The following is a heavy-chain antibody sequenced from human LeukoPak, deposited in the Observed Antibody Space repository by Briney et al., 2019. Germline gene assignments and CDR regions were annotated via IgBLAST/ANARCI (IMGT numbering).Heavy chain of an antibody. Sequence: SETLSLTCTVSGGSVSSGAYYWSWIRQHPGQGLEWIGYIYHTGSTYYNPSLKSRVNISVDTSKNHFSLKLSSVTAADTAVYYCARGDYYDSSGCFDYWGQGTLVTVSS. CDR3: ARGDYYDSSGCFDY. J-gene: IGHJ4*02. CDR2: IYHTGST. D-gene: IGHD3-22*01. CDR1: GGSVSSGAYY. V-gene: IGHV4-31*03.